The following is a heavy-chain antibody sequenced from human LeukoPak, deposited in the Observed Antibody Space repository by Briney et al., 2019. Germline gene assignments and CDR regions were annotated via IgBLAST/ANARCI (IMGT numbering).Heavy chain of an antibody. CDR2: ISSSSSYI. V-gene: IGHV3-21*04. CDR3: AKDSSSWSYYFDY. J-gene: IGHJ4*02. Sequence: GGSLRLSCAASGFTFSSYSMNWVRQAPGKGLECVSSISSSSSYIYYADSVKGRFTISRDNAKNSLYLQMNSLRAEDTALYYCAKDSSSWSYYFDYWGQGTLVTVSS. D-gene: IGHD6-13*01. CDR1: GFTFSSYS.